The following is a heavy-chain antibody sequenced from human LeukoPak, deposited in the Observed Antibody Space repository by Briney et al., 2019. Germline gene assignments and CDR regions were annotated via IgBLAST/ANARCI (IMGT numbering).Heavy chain of an antibody. CDR2: IYSSGTT. D-gene: IGHD2-2*02. CDR1: GGSLSPYY. V-gene: IGHV4-4*07. CDR3: AREGGYCNSGYCYISLDY. Sequence: SETLSLTCTISGGSLSPYYWNWIRQPAGKGLEWIGRIYSSGTTNYNPSLGSRVSMSVDTSKNQFSLKLSSVIAADTAVYYCAREGGYCNSGYCYISLDYWGQGALLTVSS. J-gene: IGHJ4*02.